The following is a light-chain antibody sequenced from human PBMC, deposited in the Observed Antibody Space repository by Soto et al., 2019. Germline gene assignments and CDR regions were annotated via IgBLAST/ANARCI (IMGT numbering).Light chain of an antibody. V-gene: IGLV1-40*01. Sequence: QAVLTQPPSVSGAPGQSVTISCTGSSSNIGAGYDVHWYQQLPGTDPKLLIYGNSNRPSGVTDRFSGSKSGTSSSLAITGRQAEDEADYCCQSYDSRLSGSVFGVGTKLTVL. CDR3: QSYDSRLSGSV. J-gene: IGLJ2*01. CDR2: GNS. CDR1: SSNIGAGYD.